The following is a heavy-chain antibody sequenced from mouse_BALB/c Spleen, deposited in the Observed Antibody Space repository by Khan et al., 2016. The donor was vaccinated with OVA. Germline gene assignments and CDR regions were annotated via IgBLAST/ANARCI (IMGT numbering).Heavy chain of an antibody. Sequence: QIQLVQSGPELKKSGETVRISCKASGYTFTTAGMQWVQKMPGKGLKWIGWINTHSGVPTYAEDFKGRFAFSLETSASPVYLPITNLKNEDTATYFCATRGATYYKYGGSAMDYWGQGTSVTGSA. CDR2: INTHSGVP. CDR1: GYTFTTAG. J-gene: IGHJ4*01. V-gene: IGHV9-4*02. CDR3: ATRGATYYKYGGSAMDY. D-gene: IGHD2-12*01.